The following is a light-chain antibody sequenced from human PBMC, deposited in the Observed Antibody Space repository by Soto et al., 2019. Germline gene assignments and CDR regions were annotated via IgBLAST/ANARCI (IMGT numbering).Light chain of an antibody. J-gene: IGKJ5*01. Sequence: IQLTQSPSFLSASVGDRVTITCRASQGISSFLVWYQQKPGKAPKVLIYAASTLQSGVPSRFSGSGSGTEFTLTVSSLQPEDFATYYCQQVKSYPITFGQGTRLEIK. V-gene: IGKV1-9*01. CDR2: AAS. CDR3: QQVKSYPIT. CDR1: QGISSF.